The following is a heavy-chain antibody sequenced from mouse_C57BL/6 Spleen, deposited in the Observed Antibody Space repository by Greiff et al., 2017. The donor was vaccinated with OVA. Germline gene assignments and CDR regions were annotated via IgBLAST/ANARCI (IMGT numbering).Heavy chain of an antibody. D-gene: IGHD1-1*01. V-gene: IGHV2-2*01. J-gene: IGHJ2*01. CDR2: IWSGGST. Sequence: VKVVESGPGLVQPSQSLSITCTVSGFSLTSYGVHWVRQSPGKGLEWLGVIWSGGSTDYNAAFISRLSISKDNSKSQVFFKMNSLQADDTAIYYCARMGVSRLDYWGQGTTLTVSS. CDR1: GFSLTSYG. CDR3: ARMGVSRLDY.